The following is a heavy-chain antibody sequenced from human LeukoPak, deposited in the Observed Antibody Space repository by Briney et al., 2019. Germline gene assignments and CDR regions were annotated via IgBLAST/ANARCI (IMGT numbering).Heavy chain of an antibody. J-gene: IGHJ4*02. V-gene: IGHV7-4-1*02. D-gene: IGHD6-13*01. CDR3: ARESFGYRSSWFDY. Sequence: GASVKVSCKASGYTFTSYAMNWVRQAPGQGLEWMGWINTNTGNPTYAQGFTGRFVFSLDTSVSTAYLQISSLKAEDTAVYYCARESFGYRSSWFDYWGQGTLVTVSS. CDR1: GYTFTSYA. CDR2: INTNTGNP.